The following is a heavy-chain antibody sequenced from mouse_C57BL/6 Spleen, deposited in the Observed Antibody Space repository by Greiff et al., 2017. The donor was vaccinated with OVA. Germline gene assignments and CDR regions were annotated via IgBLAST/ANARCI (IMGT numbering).Heavy chain of an antibody. CDR2: IYPGDGDT. CDR3: AREGGFYGNYDTWFAY. Sequence: QVQLQQSGAELVKPGASVKISCKASGYAFSSYWMNWVKQRPGKGLEWIGQIYPGDGDTNYNGKFKGKATLTADKSSSTAYMQLSSLTSEDSAVYFCAREGGFYGNYDTWFAYWGQGTLVTVSA. V-gene: IGHV1-80*01. J-gene: IGHJ3*01. CDR1: GYAFSSYW. D-gene: IGHD2-1*01.